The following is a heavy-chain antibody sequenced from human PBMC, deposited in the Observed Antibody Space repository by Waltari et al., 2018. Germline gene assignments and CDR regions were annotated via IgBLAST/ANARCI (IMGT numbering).Heavy chain of an antibody. J-gene: IGHJ5*02. CDR3: ARGRYSEAAKVYNWFDP. Sequence: QVQLQESGPGLVKPSQTLSLTCTVSGGSISSGSYYWSWIRQPAGKGLEWIGYIYTSGGTNHNPSLKSRVTISVDTSKNQFSLKLSSVTAADTAVYYCARGRYSEAAKVYNWFDPWGQGTLVTVSS. V-gene: IGHV4-61*09. CDR1: GGSISSGSYY. D-gene: IGHD1-26*01. CDR2: IYTSGGT.